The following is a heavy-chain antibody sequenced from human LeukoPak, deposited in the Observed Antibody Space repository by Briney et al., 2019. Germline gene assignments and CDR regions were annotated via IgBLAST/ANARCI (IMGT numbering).Heavy chain of an antibody. V-gene: IGHV3-20*04. Sequence: TGGSLRLSCATSGFIFDHFGMNWVRQVPGKGLEWVSGINWDSTSTNYVDSVRGRFTISRDNAKNSLYLQMNSLRVEDTAFYYCARDLKYWTGGMCYFTAVADSWGQGTLVTVSS. CDR3: ARDLKYWTGGMCYFTAVADS. CDR1: GFIFDHFG. CDR2: INWDSTST. D-gene: IGHD2-8*02. J-gene: IGHJ4*02.